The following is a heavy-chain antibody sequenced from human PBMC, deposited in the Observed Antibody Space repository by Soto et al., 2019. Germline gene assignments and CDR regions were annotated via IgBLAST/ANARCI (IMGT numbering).Heavy chain of an antibody. V-gene: IGHV1-69*01. Sequence: QVQLVQSGAEVKKPGSSVKVSCKASGGTFSSYAISWVRQAPGQGLEWMGGIIPIFGTANYAQKFQGRVTIIADESTSSAYMELSSLRSEDTAVYYCARDYDTTMLIRSLFYYYAMDVWGQGTTVTVSS. CDR3: ARDYDTTMLIRSLFYYYAMDV. CDR1: GGTFSSYA. D-gene: IGHD5-18*01. J-gene: IGHJ6*02. CDR2: IIPIFGTA.